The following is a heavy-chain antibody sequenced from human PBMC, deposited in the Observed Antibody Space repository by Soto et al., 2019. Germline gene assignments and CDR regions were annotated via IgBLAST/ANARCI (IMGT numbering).Heavy chain of an antibody. CDR1: GDSISGYY. CDR2: IYESGST. J-gene: IGHJ6*02. D-gene: IGHD3-3*01. V-gene: IGHV4-59*01. CDR3: ARSGRSGYNYYYGMDV. Sequence: SETLSLTCTVSGDSISGYYWSWIRQPPGKRLEWIGYIYESGSTNYSPSLKSRVTMSIDRSKNQFSLKLSSVTAADTVVYYCARSGRSGYNYYYGMDVWGQGTTVTVSS.